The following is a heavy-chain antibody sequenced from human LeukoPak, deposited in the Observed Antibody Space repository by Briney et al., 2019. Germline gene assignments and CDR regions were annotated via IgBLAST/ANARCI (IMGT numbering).Heavy chain of an antibody. CDR1: GGTFSSYA. V-gene: IGHV1-69*13. D-gene: IGHD5-24*01. Sequence: ASVKVSCKASGGTFSSYAISWVRQAPGQGLEWMGGIIPIFGTANYAQKFQDRVTITADESTSTAYMELSSLRSEDTAVYYCARGDGYPYYYYMDVWGKGTTVTVSS. J-gene: IGHJ6*03. CDR3: ARGDGYPYYYYMDV. CDR2: IIPIFGTA.